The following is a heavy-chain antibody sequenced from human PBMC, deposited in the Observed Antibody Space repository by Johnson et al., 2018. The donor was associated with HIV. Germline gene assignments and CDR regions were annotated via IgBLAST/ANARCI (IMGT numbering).Heavy chain of an antibody. CDR1: GFTFDDYA. V-gene: IGHV3-20*04. CDR3: ARGGLGYQNIHDPFDI. J-gene: IGHJ3*02. D-gene: IGHD2-2*01. CDR2: INWNGGRT. Sequence: VQLVESGGGLVQPGGSLRLSCAASGFTFDDYAMHWVRQVPGKGLEWVSSINWNGGRTIYADSVKGRFTISRDNAKNSPYLQMNSLRAEDTALYFCARGGLGYQNIHDPFDIWGQGTMVTVSS.